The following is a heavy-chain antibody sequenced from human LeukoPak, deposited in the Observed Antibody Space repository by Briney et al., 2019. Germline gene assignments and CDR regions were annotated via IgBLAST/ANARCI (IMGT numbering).Heavy chain of an antibody. CDR2: IYYSGNT. J-gene: IGHJ5*02. CDR3: AGQRRVTGPNWFGP. Sequence: PSETLSLTCTVPGGSISSSHYYWGWVRQPPGKGLEWIGSIYYSGNTYYNPSLKSRVTMSVDTSMNQFSLKLNSVTAADTAVYYCAGQRRVTGPNWFGPWGQGTLVTVSS. D-gene: IGHD2-8*01. V-gene: IGHV4-39*01. CDR1: GGSISSSHYY.